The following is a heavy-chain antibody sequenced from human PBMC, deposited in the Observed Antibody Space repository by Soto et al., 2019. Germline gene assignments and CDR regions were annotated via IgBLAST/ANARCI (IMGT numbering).Heavy chain of an antibody. CDR3: AREYYGDYSYYGMDV. D-gene: IGHD4-17*01. CDR2: ISYDGSNK. Sequence: GGSLRLSCAASGFTFSSYSMNWVRQAPGKGLEWVAVISYDGSNKYYADSVKGRFTISRDNSKNTLYLQMNSLRAEDTAVYYCAREYYGDYSYYGMDVWGQGTTVTVAS. J-gene: IGHJ6*02. V-gene: IGHV3-30*03. CDR1: GFTFSSYS.